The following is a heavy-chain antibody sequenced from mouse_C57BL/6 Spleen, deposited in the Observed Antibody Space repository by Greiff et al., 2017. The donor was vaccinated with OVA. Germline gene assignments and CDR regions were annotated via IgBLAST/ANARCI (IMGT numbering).Heavy chain of an antibody. Sequence: QVQLKQSGPELVKPGASVKISCKASGYAFSSSWMNWVKQRPGKGLEWIGRIYPGDGDTNYNGKFKGKATLTADKSSSTAYMQLSSLTSEDSAVYFCAREFDYYGSSYGFAYWGQVTLVTVSA. CDR1: GYAFSSSW. CDR3: AREFDYYGSSYGFAY. CDR2: IYPGDGDT. D-gene: IGHD1-1*01. J-gene: IGHJ3*01. V-gene: IGHV1-82*01.